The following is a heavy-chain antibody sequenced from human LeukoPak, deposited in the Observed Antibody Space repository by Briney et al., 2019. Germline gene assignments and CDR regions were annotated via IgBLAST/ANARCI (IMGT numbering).Heavy chain of an antibody. D-gene: IGHD3-10*01. V-gene: IGHV3-7*01. CDR3: ARDGGELWPLDE. Sequence: GGSLRLSCVASGFPLKGYWMTWVSQSPGKGLDWVANIKPDGSETNYLDSVKGRFTISRDNARDSLFLEMNNLRVDNTAVYYCARDGGELWPLDEWGQGILVTVSS. CDR2: IKPDGSET. CDR1: GFPLKGYW. J-gene: IGHJ4*02.